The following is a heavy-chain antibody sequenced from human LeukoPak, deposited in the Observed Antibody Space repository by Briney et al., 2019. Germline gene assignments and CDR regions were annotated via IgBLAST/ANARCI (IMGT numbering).Heavy chain of an antibody. CDR1: GYTFTSYD. J-gene: IGHJ4*02. V-gene: IGHV1-8*01. CDR2: MNPNSGNT. CDR3: GRGYYVKERGIAVAGTDH. Sequence: ASVKVSCKASGYTFTSYDINLVRQATGQGLEWMGWMNPNSGNTGYAQKFQGRVTMTRNTSISTAYMELSSLRSEDTAGYYCGRGYYVKERGIAVAGTDHWGQGTLVTVSS. D-gene: IGHD6-19*01.